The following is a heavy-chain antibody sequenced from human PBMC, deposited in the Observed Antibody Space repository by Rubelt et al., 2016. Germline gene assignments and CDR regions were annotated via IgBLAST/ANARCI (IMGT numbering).Heavy chain of an antibody. J-gene: IGHJ3*02. Sequence: GGGLVQPGESLRLSCVASGFTFSDHYMDWVRQAPAKGLEWVANIKQDGSEKYYLASVKGRFTISRDNAKNSLFLQMNTLRAEDTALYYCAKVVTGNTIAFDIWGQGTMVTVSS. V-gene: IGHV3-7*02. CDR3: AKVVTGNTIAFDI. CDR1: GFTFSDHY. D-gene: IGHD1-20*01. CDR2: IKQDGSEK.